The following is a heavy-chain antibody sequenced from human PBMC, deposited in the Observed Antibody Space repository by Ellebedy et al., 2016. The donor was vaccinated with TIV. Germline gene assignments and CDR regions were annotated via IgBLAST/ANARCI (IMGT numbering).Heavy chain of an antibody. J-gene: IGHJ5*02. CDR2: INDSGGT. Sequence: GSLRLSCAVYGGSFSGYYWSWFRQPPGKGLEWIGEINDSGGTSYNPSLKSRVTISVDTSKNQFSLKLSSVTAADTAVYYCARALLPMFGYCSSTSCSGWFDPWGQGTLVTVSS. D-gene: IGHD2-2*01. CDR1: GGSFSGYY. V-gene: IGHV4-34*01. CDR3: ARALLPMFGYCSSTSCSGWFDP.